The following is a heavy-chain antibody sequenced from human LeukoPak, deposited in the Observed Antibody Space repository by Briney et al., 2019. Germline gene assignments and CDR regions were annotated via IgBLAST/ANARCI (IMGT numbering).Heavy chain of an antibody. Sequence: AETLSLTCTVSGGSISSYYWSWIRQPPGKGLEWIAYIYYSGSTNYNPSLKSRVTISVDTSKNQFSLKRSSVTAADTAVYYCARGYYDSSGYYYFDYWGQGTLVTVSS. CDR1: GGSISSYY. J-gene: IGHJ4*02. D-gene: IGHD3-22*01. V-gene: IGHV4-59*01. CDR3: ARGYYDSSGYYYFDY. CDR2: IYYSGST.